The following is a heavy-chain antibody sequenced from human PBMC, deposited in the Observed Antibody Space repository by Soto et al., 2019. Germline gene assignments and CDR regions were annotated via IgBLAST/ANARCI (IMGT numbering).Heavy chain of an antibody. Sequence: QIQLVESGGGLVKPVGSLRLSCAASGFSLSDFYMSWIRQAPGKGLEWVSYISINSNYREYADSVKGRHTISRDNAKNSLYLQMNSRRGEDTAVYYCVRGGGGGQFDYWGQGTLVSVSS. CDR3: VRGGGGGQFDY. V-gene: IGHV3-11*06. D-gene: IGHD2-21*01. J-gene: IGHJ4*02. CDR2: ISINSNYR. CDR1: GFSLSDFY.